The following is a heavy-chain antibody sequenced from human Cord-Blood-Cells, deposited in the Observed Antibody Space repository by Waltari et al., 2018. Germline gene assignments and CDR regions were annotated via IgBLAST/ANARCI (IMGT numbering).Heavy chain of an antibody. CDR1: GGTFSSYA. V-gene: IGHV1-69*01. Sequence: QVQLVQSGAEVKKPGSSVKVSCTASGGTFSSYAISWVRQAPGQGLEWRGGIIPIFGTANYAQKFQGRVTITADESTSTAYMELSSLRSEDTAVYYCARLGPEDSPFLNWFDPWGQGTLVTVSS. CDR3: ARLGPEDSPFLNWFDP. CDR2: IIPIFGTA. D-gene: IGHD3-22*01. J-gene: IGHJ5*02.